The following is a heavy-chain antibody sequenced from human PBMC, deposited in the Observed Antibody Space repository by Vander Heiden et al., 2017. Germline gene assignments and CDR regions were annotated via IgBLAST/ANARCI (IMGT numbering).Heavy chain of an antibody. Sequence: QVQLVESGGGVVQPGRSLRLSCAASGFTFSSYAMHWVRQAPGKGLEWVAVISYDGSNKYYADSVKGRFTISRDNSKNTLYLQMNSLRAEDTAVYYCARDSVGGGNTPYYYYYYGMDVWGQGTTVTVSS. D-gene: IGHD2-15*01. CDR2: ISYDGSNK. CDR1: GFTFSSYA. CDR3: ARDSVGGGNTPYYYYYYGMDV. V-gene: IGHV3-30-3*01. J-gene: IGHJ6*02.